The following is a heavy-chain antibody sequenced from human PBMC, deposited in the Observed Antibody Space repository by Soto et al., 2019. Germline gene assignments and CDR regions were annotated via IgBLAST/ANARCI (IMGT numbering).Heavy chain of an antibody. CDR1: GGSISSYY. Sequence: SETLSLTCTVSGGSISSYYWSWIRQPPGKGLEWIGYIYYSGSTNYNPSLKSRITISVDTSKNQFSLKLSSVTAADTAMYYCARPVNKAGAAAGLVFGYWGQGTLVTVSS. J-gene: IGHJ4*02. CDR2: IYYSGST. CDR3: ARPVNKAGAAAGLVFGY. D-gene: IGHD6-13*01. V-gene: IGHV4-59*08.